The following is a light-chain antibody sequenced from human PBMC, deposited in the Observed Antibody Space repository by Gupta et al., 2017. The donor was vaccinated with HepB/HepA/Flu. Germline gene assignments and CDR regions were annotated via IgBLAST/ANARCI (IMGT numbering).Light chain of an antibody. V-gene: IGLV2-8*01. Sequence: QSALTQPPSASGSPGQSVTISCTGTSSAVGGCNYVSWYQQHPGKAPKVMIYEVSKRPSGVPDRFSGSKSGNTAPLTVSGLQTEDDAHYYCSSCAGSNNLVFGGGTKLTVL. CDR2: EVS. J-gene: IGLJ2*01. CDR1: SSAVGGCNY. CDR3: SSCAGSNNLV.